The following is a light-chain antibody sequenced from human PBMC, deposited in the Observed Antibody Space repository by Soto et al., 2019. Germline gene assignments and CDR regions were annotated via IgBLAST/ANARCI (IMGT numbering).Light chain of an antibody. CDR2: GAS. V-gene: IGKV3-15*01. CDR1: QSVYSN. CDR3: QQYDNWPLT. Sequence: EIVLAQTPATLSVSPGQSATLSCRASQSVYSNLAWYQQKPGQAPRFLIYGASTRATGIPARFSGSGSGTEFTLTISSLQSEDFAVYYCQQYDNWPLTFGEGTKVDIK. J-gene: IGKJ4*01.